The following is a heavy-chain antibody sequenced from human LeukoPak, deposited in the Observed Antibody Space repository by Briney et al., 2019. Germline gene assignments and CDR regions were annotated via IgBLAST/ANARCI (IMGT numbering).Heavy chain of an antibody. CDR1: GGSISSYY. CDR3: ARGRLIYYYDSSGYHEDAFEI. D-gene: IGHD3-22*01. CDR2: IYYCGST. V-gene: IGHV4-59*01. J-gene: IGHJ3*02. Sequence: PSETLSLSCTVSGGSISSYYWSWIRHPPGTALVSFGYIYYCGSTNYNPSLKSRVTISGDTSKNQFSLKLRSVTAADTAMYYCARGRLIYYYDSSGYHEDAFEIWGQGTMVTVSS.